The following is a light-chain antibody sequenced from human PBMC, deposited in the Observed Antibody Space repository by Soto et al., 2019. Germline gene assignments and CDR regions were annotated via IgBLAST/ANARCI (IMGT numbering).Light chain of an antibody. CDR1: QSVSSSY. J-gene: IGKJ1*01. Sequence: EIVWTQSPGTLSLSPGERATLSCRASQSVSSSYLAWYQQKPGQAPRLLIYDTSSRATGIPDRFSGSGPGTDFTLTISRLEPEDFAVYYCQQYGSSPRTFGQGTKVEIK. CDR3: QQYGSSPRT. CDR2: DTS. V-gene: IGKV3-20*01.